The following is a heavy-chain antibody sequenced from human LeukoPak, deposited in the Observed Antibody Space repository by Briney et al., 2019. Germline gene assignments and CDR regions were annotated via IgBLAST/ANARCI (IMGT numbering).Heavy chain of an antibody. CDR3: ARGSFSGGWYVDY. J-gene: IGHJ4*02. V-gene: IGHV3-30-3*01. Sequence: GGSLRLSCAASGFTFSSYAMHWARQAPGKGLEWVAVISYDGSNKYYADSVKGRFTISRDNSKNTLYLQMNSLRAEDTAVYYCARGSFSGGWYVDYWGQGTLVTVSS. D-gene: IGHD6-19*01. CDR1: GFTFSSYA. CDR2: ISYDGSNK.